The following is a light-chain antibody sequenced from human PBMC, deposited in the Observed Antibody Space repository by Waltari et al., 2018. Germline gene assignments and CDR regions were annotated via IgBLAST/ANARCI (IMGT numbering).Light chain of an antibody. J-gene: IGKJ3*01. V-gene: IGKV1-9*01. CDR1: QGISSS. Sequence: DIQLTQSPSFLSASVGDRVTITCRASQGISSSLIWYQQKPGKATKLLIYAATTLQSVVPSRCSGSGSGTEFTLTISSLQPEDFATYCCQQFNSRPFTFGPGTEVDMK. CDR3: QQFNSRPFT. CDR2: AAT.